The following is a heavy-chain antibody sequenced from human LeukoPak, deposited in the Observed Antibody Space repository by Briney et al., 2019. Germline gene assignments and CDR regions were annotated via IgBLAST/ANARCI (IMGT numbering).Heavy chain of an antibody. D-gene: IGHD3-3*01. CDR3: SRSLDS. CDR1: GFTFSNSW. CDR2: INQDGSEK. Sequence: GGSLRLSCAASGFTFSNSWMDWVRQAAGKGLEWVANINQDGSEKYYVDSVKGRFTISRDNAKNSLYLQMNSLRPEDTAVYYCSRSLDSWGQGTLVTVSP. V-gene: IGHV3-7*05. J-gene: IGHJ5*02.